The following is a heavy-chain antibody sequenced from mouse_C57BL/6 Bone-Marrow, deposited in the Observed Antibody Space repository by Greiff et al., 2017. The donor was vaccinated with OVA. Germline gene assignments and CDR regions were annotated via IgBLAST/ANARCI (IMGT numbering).Heavy chain of an antibody. J-gene: IGHJ2*01. D-gene: IGHD4-1*01. CDR1: GYSITSGYY. CDR3: ARVLTGPYFDY. CDR2: ISYDGSN. V-gene: IGHV3-6*01. Sequence: ESGPGLVKPSQSLSLTCSVTGYSITSGYYWNWIRQFPGNKLEWMGYISYDGSNNYNPSLKNRISITRDTSKNQFFLKLNSVTTEDTATYYCARVLTGPYFDYWGQGTTLTVSS.